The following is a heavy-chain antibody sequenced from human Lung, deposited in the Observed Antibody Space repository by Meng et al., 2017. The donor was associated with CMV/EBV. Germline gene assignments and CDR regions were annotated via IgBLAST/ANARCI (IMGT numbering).Heavy chain of an antibody. D-gene: IGHD6-13*01. Sequence: ASVKVSCKASGYTFSSYDINWVRQAPGQGLEWMGWSSAYNGNTNHAQKLQGRVTMTTDTSTSTAYMELRSLRSDDTAVYYCSRDSRLWSVDLWGRGTLVSVSS. J-gene: IGHJ2*01. CDR1: GYTFSSYD. V-gene: IGHV1-18*01. CDR2: SSAYNGNT. CDR3: SRDSRLWSVDL.